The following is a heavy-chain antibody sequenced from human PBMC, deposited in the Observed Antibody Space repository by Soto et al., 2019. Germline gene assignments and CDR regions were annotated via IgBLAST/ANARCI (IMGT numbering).Heavy chain of an antibody. Sequence: QVQLVQSGAEVKKPGSSVKVSCKASGDTFSFYTINWVRQASGLGLEWVGRINPILSMSNYAQKFQGRVTMTADKSTSTAYMELRSLRSEDTAMYYCATSYGSGYRAFDYWGQGALVTVSS. J-gene: IGHJ4*02. D-gene: IGHD3-10*01. V-gene: IGHV1-69*02. CDR2: INPILSMS. CDR1: GDTFSFYT. CDR3: ATSYGSGYRAFDY.